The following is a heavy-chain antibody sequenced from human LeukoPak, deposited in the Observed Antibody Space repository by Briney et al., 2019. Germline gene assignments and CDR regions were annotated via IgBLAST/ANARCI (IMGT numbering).Heavy chain of an antibody. CDR1: GGSISSSSYY. Sequence: SETLSLTCTVSGGSISSSSYYWSWIRQPPGKGLEWIGYIYYSGSTNYNPSLKSRVTISVDTSKNQFSLKLSSVTAADTAVYYCAREIRSVTTGYFDYWGQGTLVTVSS. CDR3: AREIRSVTTGYFDY. CDR2: IYYSGST. D-gene: IGHD4-17*01. J-gene: IGHJ4*02. V-gene: IGHV4-61*01.